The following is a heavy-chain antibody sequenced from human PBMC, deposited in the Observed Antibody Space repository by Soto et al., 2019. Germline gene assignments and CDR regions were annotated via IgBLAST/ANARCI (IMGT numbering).Heavy chain of an antibody. CDR1: GFTFSSYA. CDR2: IRGSGTST. Sequence: EVQLLESGGGLVQPGGSLRLSCAASGFTFSSYAMSWVRQAPGKGLEWVSGIRGSGTSTYYADSVKGRFTISRDNSKNTLYLQMNSLRAEDTAVYYCAKDRGELRTTDYWGQGTLVTXSS. D-gene: IGHD3-16*01. CDR3: AKDRGELRTTDY. V-gene: IGHV3-23*01. J-gene: IGHJ4*02.